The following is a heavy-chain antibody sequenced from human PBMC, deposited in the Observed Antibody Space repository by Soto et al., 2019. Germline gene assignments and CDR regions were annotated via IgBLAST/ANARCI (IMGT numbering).Heavy chain of an antibody. J-gene: IGHJ6*03. CDR1: GFTFSSYA. V-gene: IGHV3-23*01. CDR2: ISGSGGST. CDR3: AKAQLVYYYYYMDV. D-gene: IGHD6-6*01. Sequence: GGSLRLSCAASGFTFSSYAMSWVRQAPGKGLEWVSAISGSGGSTYYADSVKGRFTISRDNSKNTLYLQMNSLRAEDTAVYYCAKAQLVYYYYYMDVWGKGTTVTVSS.